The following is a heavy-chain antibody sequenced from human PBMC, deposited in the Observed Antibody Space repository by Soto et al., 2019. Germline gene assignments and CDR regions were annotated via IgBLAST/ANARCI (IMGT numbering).Heavy chain of an antibody. CDR3: AQFTGNGIIIRDY. CDR2: IYWDDEK. D-gene: IGHD3-10*01. Sequence: QITLKESGPTLVKSTQTLTLTCTFSGFSLSTRGVGVAWIRQPPGKALEWLTLIYWDDEKHYSPSLKSRITITQDTSKNQVVLTMTNMEPVDTATYYCAQFTGNGIIIRDYWCQGTLVTVSS. J-gene: IGHJ4*02. V-gene: IGHV2-5*02. CDR1: GFSLSTRGVG.